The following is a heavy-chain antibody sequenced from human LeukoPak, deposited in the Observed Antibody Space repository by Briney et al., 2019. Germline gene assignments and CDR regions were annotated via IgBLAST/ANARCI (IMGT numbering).Heavy chain of an antibody. CDR1: GGSFSGYY. Sequence: SETLSLTCAVYGGSFSGYYWSWIRQPPGKGLEWIGYIYYSGSTYYNPSLKSRVTISVDTSKNQFSLKLSSVTAADTAVYYCASSEYYDSSGYRLYYFDYWGQGTLVTVSS. CDR2: IYYSGST. CDR3: ASSEYYDSSGYRLYYFDY. D-gene: IGHD3-22*01. J-gene: IGHJ4*02. V-gene: IGHV4-30-4*08.